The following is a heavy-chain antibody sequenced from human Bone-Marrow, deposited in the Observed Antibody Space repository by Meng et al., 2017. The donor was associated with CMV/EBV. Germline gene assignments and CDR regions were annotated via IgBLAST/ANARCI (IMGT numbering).Heavy chain of an antibody. D-gene: IGHD7-27*01. J-gene: IGHJ2*01. Sequence: LTCAVSGGPFSDFYWSWIRQPPGKGLDWIGEISHSGSANYKSSLRSRVTISIDTSNNQFSLKLSSVTAADTAVYYCARVTNWGYFDLWGRGTLVTVSS. CDR1: GGPFSDFY. CDR3: ARVTNWGYFDL. V-gene: IGHV4-34*01. CDR2: ISHSGSA.